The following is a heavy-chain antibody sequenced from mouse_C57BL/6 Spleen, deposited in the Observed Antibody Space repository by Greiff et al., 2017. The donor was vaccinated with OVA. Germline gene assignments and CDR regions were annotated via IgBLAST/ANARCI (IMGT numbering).Heavy chain of an antibody. J-gene: IGHJ4*01. CDR1: GYTFTDYY. D-gene: IGHD2-3*01. V-gene: IGHV1-26*01. Sequence: EVQLQQSGPELVKPGASVKISCKASGYTFTDYYMNWVKQSHGKSLEWIGDINPNNGGTSYNQKFKGKATLTVDKSSSTAYMELRSLTSEDSAVYYWAREGWGWGDYWGQGTSVTVSS. CDR2: INPNNGGT. CDR3: AREGWGWGDY.